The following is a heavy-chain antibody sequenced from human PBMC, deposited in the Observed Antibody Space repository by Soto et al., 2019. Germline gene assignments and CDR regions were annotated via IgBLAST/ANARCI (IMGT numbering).Heavy chain of an antibody. CDR2: IIPILGIA. D-gene: IGHD2-2*01. CDR1: GGTFSSYT. CDR3: ARVDCSSTSCYPPKAGDYYYYMDV. J-gene: IGHJ6*03. Sequence: QVQLVQSGAEVKKPGSSVKVSCKASGGTFSSYTISWVRQAPGQGLEWMGRIIPILGIANYAQKFQGRVTITADESTSTAYMELSSLRSEDTAVYYCARVDCSSTSCYPPKAGDYYYYMDVWGKGTTVTVSS. V-gene: IGHV1-69*02.